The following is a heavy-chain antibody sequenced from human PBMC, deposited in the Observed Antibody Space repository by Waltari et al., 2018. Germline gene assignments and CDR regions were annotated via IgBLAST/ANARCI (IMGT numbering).Heavy chain of an antibody. D-gene: IGHD6-13*01. CDR1: DDSISSGDYY. J-gene: IGHJ4*02. V-gene: IGHV4-39*01. Sequence: QLQLQESGPGLVKPSGTLSLTCTVSDDSISSGDYYWGWIRQPPGKGLEWIGSIYYSGTTAYNPALRGRVTMSVDTSKKQFSLKLSSVTAADTAVYYCARSLHVFKAAAGMFDYWGQGTLVTVSS. CDR3: ARSLHVFKAAAGMFDY. CDR2: IYYSGTT.